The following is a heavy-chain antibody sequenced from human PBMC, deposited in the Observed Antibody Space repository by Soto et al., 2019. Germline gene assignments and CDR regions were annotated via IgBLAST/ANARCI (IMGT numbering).Heavy chain of an antibody. J-gene: IGHJ6*02. CDR1: GYSFTSYW. Sequence: PGESLTISCKGSGYSFTSYWIGWVRQMPGKGLEWMGVIYPGGSDTRYSPSFQGQVTISADKSISTAYLQWSSLKASDTAMYYCGRLYSSSSFCMEVWGQGTTFTASS. V-gene: IGHV5-51*01. CDR3: GRLYSSSSFCMEV. CDR2: IYPGGSDT. D-gene: IGHD6-6*01.